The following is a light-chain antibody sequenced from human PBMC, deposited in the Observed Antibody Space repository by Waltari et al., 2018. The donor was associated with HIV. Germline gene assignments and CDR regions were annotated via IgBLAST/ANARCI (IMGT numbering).Light chain of an antibody. CDR3: SSYTSSSTGV. V-gene: IGLV2-14*01. J-gene: IGLJ1*01. CDR2: EVG. Sequence: QSALTQPASVSGSPGQSITISCTGTSSDVGGYNYVSWYQQHPGKAPKLMIYEVGNRPSGVSNRFSGSKSGNTASLTISGLQAEDEADDYCSSYTSSSTGVFGTGTKVTVL. CDR1: SSDVGGYNY.